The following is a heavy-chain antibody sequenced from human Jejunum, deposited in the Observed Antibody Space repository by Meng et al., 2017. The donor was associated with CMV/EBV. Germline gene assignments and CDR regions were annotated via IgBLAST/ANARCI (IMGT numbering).Heavy chain of an antibody. V-gene: IGHV1-2*02. CDR1: GYTFTDHF. D-gene: IGHD1-1*01. Sequence: GYTFTDHFIHWVRQVPGQGLEWMGWINPSSGATGYAQKFQGRVSMTRDTSISTAYMELRTLTSDDTAVYYCARPMDKSSWKEWFDPWGQGTQVTVSS. J-gene: IGHJ5*02. CDR2: INPSSGAT. CDR3: ARPMDKSSWKEWFDP.